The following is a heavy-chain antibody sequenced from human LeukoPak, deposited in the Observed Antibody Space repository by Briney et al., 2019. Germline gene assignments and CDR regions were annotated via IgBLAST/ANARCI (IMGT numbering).Heavy chain of an antibody. V-gene: IGHV3-7*01. Sequence: GGSLRLSCAASGFTFSSYWMSWVRQAPGKGLEWVASIKQDGSEKYCVDSVKGRLTISRDNANNSLYLQMNSLRADDTAVYYCARDIGLRKAAPPGWFDPWGQGALVTVSS. D-gene: IGHD6-6*01. J-gene: IGHJ5*02. CDR3: ARDIGLRKAAPPGWFDP. CDR1: GFTFSSYW. CDR2: IKQDGSEK.